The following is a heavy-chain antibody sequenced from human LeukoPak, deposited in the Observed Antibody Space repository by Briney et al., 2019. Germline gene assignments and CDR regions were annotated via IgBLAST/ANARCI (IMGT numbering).Heavy chain of an antibody. D-gene: IGHD6-13*01. J-gene: IGHJ4*02. Sequence: GGSLRLSCAASGFTFSSYAMRWVRQAPGEGLVWVSSISGSGCSIYYADSVKGRFTISRDNSKNTLYLQMNSLRAEDTAVYYCAKNLVPPLGIAAAGHYSFDYWGQGTLVTVSS. V-gene: IGHV3-23*01. CDR1: GFTFSSYA. CDR2: ISGSGCSI. CDR3: AKNLVPPLGIAAAGHYSFDY.